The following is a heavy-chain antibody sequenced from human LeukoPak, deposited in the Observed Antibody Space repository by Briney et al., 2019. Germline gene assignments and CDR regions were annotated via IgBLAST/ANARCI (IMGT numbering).Heavy chain of an antibody. J-gene: IGHJ3*02. V-gene: IGHV4-30-4*01. CDR1: GGSISSGDYY. CDR2: IYYSGST. D-gene: IGHD2-21*02. CDR3: ARGEDRYCGGDCFELIDI. Sequence: SETLSLTCTVSGGSISSGDYYWSWIRQPPGKGLEWIGYIYYSGSTYYNPSLKSRVTISVGTSKNQFSLKLSSVTAADTAVYYCARGEDRYCGGDCFELIDIWGQGTMVTVSS.